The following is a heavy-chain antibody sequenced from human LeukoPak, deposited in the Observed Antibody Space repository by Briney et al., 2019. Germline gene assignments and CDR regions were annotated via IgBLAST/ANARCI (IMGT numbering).Heavy chain of an antibody. J-gene: IGHJ4*02. Sequence: SETLSLTCTVSGGSISSYYWGWIRQPPGKGLEWIGSIRYGGSTDYNPSLKSRVTISVDTSKNQLSLKLISVTAADTAVFYCARHWDYWGQGALVTVSS. CDR2: IRYGGST. V-gene: IGHV4-39*01. CDR3: ARHWDY. CDR1: GGSISSYY.